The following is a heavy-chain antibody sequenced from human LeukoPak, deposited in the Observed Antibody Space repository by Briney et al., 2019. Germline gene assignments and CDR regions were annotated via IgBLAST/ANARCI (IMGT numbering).Heavy chain of an antibody. CDR3: ARERYTSGRGY. J-gene: IGHJ4*02. V-gene: IGHV1-46*01. CDR1: GYIFITDY. Sequence: ASVKVSCKASGYIFITDYMHWVRQAPGQGLAWMGIINPSDGSTNYAQNFQGRVTMTSDTSTSTVYMELSSLRSEDTAIYYCARERYTSGRGYWGQGTLVTVSS. CDR2: INPSDGST. D-gene: IGHD6-19*01.